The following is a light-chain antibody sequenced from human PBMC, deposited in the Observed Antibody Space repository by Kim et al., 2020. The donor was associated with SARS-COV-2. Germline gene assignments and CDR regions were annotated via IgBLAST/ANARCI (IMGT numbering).Light chain of an antibody. CDR2: YDS. CDR3: QVWDSSSDHWV. V-gene: IGLV3-21*04. CDR1: NIGSKS. Sequence: PGKTDRITCGGNNIGSKSVHWYQQKPGQAPVLVIYYDSDRPSGIPERFSGSNSGNTATLTISRVEAGDEADYYCQVWDSSSDHWVFGGGTQLT. J-gene: IGLJ3*02.